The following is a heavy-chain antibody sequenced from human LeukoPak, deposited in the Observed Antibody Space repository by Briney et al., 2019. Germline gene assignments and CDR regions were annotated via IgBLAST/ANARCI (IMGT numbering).Heavy chain of an antibody. CDR3: ANPGWRTYLVGFDY. Sequence: GGSLRLSCAASGFTFSSSAMNWVRQAPGKGLEWVSAISISGDDTYYAESVKGRFTISRDNSKNTLYLRMNSLRAEDTAVYFCANPGWRTYLVGFDYWGQGTLVTVSS. CDR1: GFTFSSSA. D-gene: IGHD1-26*01. V-gene: IGHV3-23*01. J-gene: IGHJ4*02. CDR2: ISISGDDT.